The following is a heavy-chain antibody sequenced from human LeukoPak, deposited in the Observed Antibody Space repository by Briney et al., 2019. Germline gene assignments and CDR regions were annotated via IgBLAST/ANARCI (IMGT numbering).Heavy chain of an antibody. CDR3: ARAVYAETGYSSSCGAFDI. V-gene: IGHV4-4*07. D-gene: IGHD6-13*01. CDR2: IYTSGRT. J-gene: IGHJ3*02. Sequence: SETLSLTCTVSGGSISSYYWSWIRQPAGKGLEWIGRIYTSGRTNYNPSLKSRVTMSVDTSKNQFSLKLSSVTAADTAVYYCARAVYAETGYSSSCGAFDIWGQGTMVTVSS. CDR1: GGSISSYY.